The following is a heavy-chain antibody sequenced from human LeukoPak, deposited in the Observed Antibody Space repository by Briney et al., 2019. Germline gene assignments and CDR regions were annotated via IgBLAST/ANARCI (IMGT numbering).Heavy chain of an antibody. J-gene: IGHJ4*02. CDR2: ISGSGSST. D-gene: IGHD5-18*01. Sequence: GGSLRLSCAASGFTFSDYYMSWIRQAPGKGLEWVSAISGSGSSTYYADSVKGRFTISRDNSKNTLYLQMNSLRAEDTAVYYCAKDYLGGYSYGWYYFDYWGQGTLVTVSS. CDR1: GFTFSDYY. V-gene: IGHV3-23*01. CDR3: AKDYLGGYSYGWYYFDY.